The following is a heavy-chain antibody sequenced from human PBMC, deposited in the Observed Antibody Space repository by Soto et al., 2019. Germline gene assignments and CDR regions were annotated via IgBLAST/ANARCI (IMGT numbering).Heavy chain of an antibody. Sequence: GGSLRLSCAASGFTFSSYGMHWVRQAPGKGLEWVAVIWYDGSNKYYADSVKGRFTISRDNSKNTLYLQMNSLRAEDTAVYYCARDYPPLRYFDGPNYYYYYYMDVWGKGTTVTVPS. CDR2: IWYDGSNK. V-gene: IGHV3-33*01. D-gene: IGHD3-9*01. CDR3: ARDYPPLRYFDGPNYYYYYYMDV. CDR1: GFTFSSYG. J-gene: IGHJ6*03.